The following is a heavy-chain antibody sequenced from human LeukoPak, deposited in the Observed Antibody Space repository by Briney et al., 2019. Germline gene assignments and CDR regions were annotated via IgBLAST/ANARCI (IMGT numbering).Heavy chain of an antibody. J-gene: IGHJ4*02. Sequence: GRSLRLSCAASGFTFSRYGMHWVRQAPGKGLEWVAVISYDGSNKYYADSVKGRFTISRDNSKNTLYLQMNRLRAEDKAVYYCARDRINYYDSSGYSYWGQGTLVTVSS. V-gene: IGHV3-30*03. CDR2: ISYDGSNK. D-gene: IGHD3-22*01. CDR1: GFTFSRYG. CDR3: ARDRINYYDSSGYSY.